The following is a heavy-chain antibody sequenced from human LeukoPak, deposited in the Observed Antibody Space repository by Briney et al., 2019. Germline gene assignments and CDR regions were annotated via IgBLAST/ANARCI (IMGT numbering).Heavy chain of an antibody. CDR3: AKSRSGSANWALRIFDN. D-gene: IGHD1-1*01. Sequence: GGSLRLSCAASGFTFSSYAMSWVRQAPGKGREWISGITGNGINTYHAGSVKGRFTISRDNSKDTLYLQMNSLRVEDTAVYFCAKSRSGSANWALRIFDNWGQGTLVTVSS. CDR1: GFTFSSYA. J-gene: IGHJ4*02. CDR2: ITGNGINT. V-gene: IGHV3-23*01.